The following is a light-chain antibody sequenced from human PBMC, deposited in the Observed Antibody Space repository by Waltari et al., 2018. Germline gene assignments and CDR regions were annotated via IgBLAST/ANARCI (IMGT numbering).Light chain of an antibody. CDR3: QVWDGTSDHLV. CDR1: NIGSKS. Sequence: SFVLTQPPSVSVAPGQTARLTCGGNNIGSKSVHWYQLKPGQAPVLVVYHDSDRPSGIPERFSGSNSGNTATLTISRVEAGDEADYYCQVWDGTSDHLVFGGGTKLTVL. CDR2: HDS. J-gene: IGLJ2*01. V-gene: IGLV3-21*02.